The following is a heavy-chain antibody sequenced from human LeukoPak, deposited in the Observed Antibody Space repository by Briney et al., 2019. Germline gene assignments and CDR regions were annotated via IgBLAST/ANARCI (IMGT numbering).Heavy chain of an antibody. D-gene: IGHD2-15*01. Sequence: GASVKVSCTASGYTFFYYGVTWVRQVPGQGLEWMGWISVDNGKTNYAQKLQGRVTLTTDISTSTAYMELRSLRSDDTAVYYCARVDCSGDSCYSAGYWGQGTLVTVSS. CDR2: ISVDNGKT. CDR3: ARVDCSGDSCYSAGY. J-gene: IGHJ4*02. CDR1: GYTFFYYG. V-gene: IGHV1-18*01.